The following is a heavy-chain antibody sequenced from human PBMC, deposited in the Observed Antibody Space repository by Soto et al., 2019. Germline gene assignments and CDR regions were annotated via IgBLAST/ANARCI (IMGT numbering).Heavy chain of an antibody. Sequence: GGSLRLSCAASGFTFSSYGMHWVRQAPGKGLEWVAVISYDGSNKYYADSVKGRFTISRDNSKNTLYLQMNSLRAEDTAVYYCAKGGSGLQPFRSSSFDYWGQGTLVTVSS. J-gene: IGHJ4*02. CDR3: AKGGSGLQPFRSSSFDY. V-gene: IGHV3-30*18. CDR2: ISYDGSNK. CDR1: GFTFSSYG. D-gene: IGHD3-10*01.